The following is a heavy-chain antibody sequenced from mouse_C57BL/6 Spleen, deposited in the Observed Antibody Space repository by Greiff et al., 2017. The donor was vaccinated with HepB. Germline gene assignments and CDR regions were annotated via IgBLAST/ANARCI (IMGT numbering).Heavy chain of an antibody. CDR1: GYTFTDDE. J-gene: IGHJ2*01. D-gene: IGHD2-2*01. CDR2: IDPETGGT. V-gene: IGHV1-15*01. Sequence: VQLQQSGAELVRPGASVTLSCKASGYTFTDDEMHWVKQTPVHGLEWIGAIDPETGGTAYNQKFKGKAILTADKSSSTAYMELRSLTSEDSAVYYCTRLEGLPDFDYWGQGTTLTVSS. CDR3: TRLEGLPDFDY.